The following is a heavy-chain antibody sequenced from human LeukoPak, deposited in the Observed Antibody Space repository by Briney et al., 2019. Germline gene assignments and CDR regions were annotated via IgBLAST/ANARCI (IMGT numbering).Heavy chain of an antibody. CDR1: GFTFTGYY. CDR2: INPNSGGT. D-gene: IGHD6-19*01. CDR3: ARVGSGWYEGGFDP. J-gene: IGHJ5*02. Sequence: GASVKVSCKASGFTFTGYYMHWVRQAPGQGLEWMGWINPNSGGTNYAQKFQGRVTMTRDTSISTAYMELSRLRSDDTAVYYCARVGSGWYEGGFDPWGQGTLVTVSS. V-gene: IGHV1-2*02.